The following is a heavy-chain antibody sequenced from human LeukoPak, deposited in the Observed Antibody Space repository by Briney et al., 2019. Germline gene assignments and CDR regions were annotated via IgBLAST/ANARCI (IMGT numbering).Heavy chain of an antibody. CDR2: IYMGGST. Sequence: PGGSLRLSCTVSGYSVSGKYMGWVRQAPGKGLEWVSVIYMGGSTYYTDSVKGRFTISRDDSKNTLYLQMNSLRAEDTAEYYCGTPGPTVTGGFEYWGQGTLVTVSS. D-gene: IGHD4-17*01. J-gene: IGHJ4*02. CDR1: GYSVSGKY. V-gene: IGHV3-53*01. CDR3: GTPGPTVTGGFEY.